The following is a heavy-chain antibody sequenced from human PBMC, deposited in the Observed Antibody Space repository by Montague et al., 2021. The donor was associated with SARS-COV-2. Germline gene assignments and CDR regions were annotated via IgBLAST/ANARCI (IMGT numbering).Heavy chain of an antibody. CDR1: GFTFDNYW. CDR2: VNQDASEK. J-gene: IGHJ2*01. Sequence: SRRLSCAASGFTFDNYWMAWVRQVPEKGLEWVASVNQDASEKYYVDSVKGRFTISRDNAKNSLSLQMSSLRVEDTAMYYCARDPAFAAFDLWGRGSLVIVSS. D-gene: IGHD6-25*01. V-gene: IGHV3-7*05. CDR3: ARDPAFAAFDL.